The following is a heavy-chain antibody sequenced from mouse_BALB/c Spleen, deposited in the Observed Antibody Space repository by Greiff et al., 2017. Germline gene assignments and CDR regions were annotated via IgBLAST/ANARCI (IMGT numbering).Heavy chain of an antibody. CDR1: GFTFSSYA. CDR3: ARADYYGHCAMDY. D-gene: IGHD1-1*01. J-gene: IGHJ4*01. Sequence: EVQLVESGGGLVKPGGSLKLSCAASGFTFSSYAMSWVRQTPEKRLEWVASISSGGSTYYPDSVKGRFTISRDNARNILYLQMSSLRSEDTAMYYCARADYYGHCAMDYWGQGTSVTVSS. CDR2: ISSGGST. V-gene: IGHV5-6-5*01.